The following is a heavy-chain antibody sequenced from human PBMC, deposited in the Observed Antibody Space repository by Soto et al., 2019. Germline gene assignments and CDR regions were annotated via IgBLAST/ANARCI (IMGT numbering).Heavy chain of an antibody. V-gene: IGHV4-30-4*01. CDR2: IYYSGST. D-gene: IGHD3-22*01. CDR3: ARGHYYDSSGSENWFDP. CDR1: GGSISSGDYY. Sequence: SETLSLTCTVSGGSISSGDYYWSWIRQPPEKGLEWIGYIYYSGSTYYNPSLKSRVTISVDTSKNQFSLKLSSVTAADTAVYYCARGHYYDSSGSENWFDPWGQGTLVTVSS. J-gene: IGHJ5*02.